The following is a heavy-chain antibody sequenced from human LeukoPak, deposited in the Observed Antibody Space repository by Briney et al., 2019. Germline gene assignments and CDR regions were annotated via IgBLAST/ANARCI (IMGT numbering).Heavy chain of an antibody. CDR3: ARGAFVAVAGPYFDY. D-gene: IGHD6-19*01. V-gene: IGHV3-33*01. CDR2: IWYDGSNK. J-gene: IGHJ4*02. CDR1: GFTFSSYG. Sequence: GRSLRLSCAASGFTFSSYGIHWVRQAPGKGLEWVAVIWYDGSNKCYADSVKGRFTISRDNSKNTLYLQMNSLRAEDTAVYYCARGAFVAVAGPYFDYWGQGTLVTVSS.